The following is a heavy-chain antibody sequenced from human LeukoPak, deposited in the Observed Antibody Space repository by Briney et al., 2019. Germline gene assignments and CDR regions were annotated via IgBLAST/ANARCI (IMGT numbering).Heavy chain of an antibody. CDR3: ARDFTPEWFDIH. CDR2: ISYDGSDE. V-gene: IGHV3-30*04. CDR1: GLAFSSYS. D-gene: IGHD3-3*01. Sequence: GGSLRLSCVASGLAFSSYSMHWVRQAPGKGLEWVGVISYDGSDEYYTGSVKGRFTISRDNSKNTVYLQMNSLRADDTAVYYCARDFTPEWFDIHWGQGTLVTVSS. J-gene: IGHJ4*02.